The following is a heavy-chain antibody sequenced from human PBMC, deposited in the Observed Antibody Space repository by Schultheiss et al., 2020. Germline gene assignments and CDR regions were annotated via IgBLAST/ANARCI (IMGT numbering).Heavy chain of an antibody. V-gene: IGHV4-59*08. D-gene: IGHD3-10*01. J-gene: IGHJ4*02. CDR2: IYYSGST. CDR3: ARVITMVRGVIRYFDY. CDR1: GGSISSYY. Sequence: SETLSLTCTVSGGSISSYYWSWIRQPPGKGLEWIGYIYYSGSTNYNPSLKSRVTISVDTSKNQFSLKLSSVTAADTAVYYCARVITMVRGVIRYFDYWGKGTLVTVSS.